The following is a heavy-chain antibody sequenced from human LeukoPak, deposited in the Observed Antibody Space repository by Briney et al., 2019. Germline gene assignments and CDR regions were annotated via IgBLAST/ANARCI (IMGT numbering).Heavy chain of an antibody. CDR2: VNLQGST. CDR3: AREGGHYRPLDD. CDR1: GGSITNTNY. Sequence: SETLSLTCGVSGGSITNTNYWTWVRQPPGKGLEWIGEVNLQGSTNYNPSLMGRVAISVDTSENHISLQLTSVTAADTAVYYCAREGGHYRPLDDSGQGTLVTVSS. J-gene: IGHJ4*02. D-gene: IGHD3-22*01. V-gene: IGHV4-4*02.